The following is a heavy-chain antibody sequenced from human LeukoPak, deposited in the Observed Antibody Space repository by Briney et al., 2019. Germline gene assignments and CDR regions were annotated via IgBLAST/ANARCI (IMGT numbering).Heavy chain of an antibody. CDR1: GGSFSGYY. J-gene: IGHJ4*02. D-gene: IGHD2/OR15-2a*01. V-gene: IGHV4-59*01. Sequence: PSETLSLTCAVYGGSFSGYYWSWIRQPPGKGLEWIGYIYYSGSTNYNPSLKSRVTISVDTSKNQFSLKLSSVTAADTAVDYCARTFRAYYFDYWGQGTLVTVSS. CDR2: IYYSGST. CDR3: ARTFRAYYFDY.